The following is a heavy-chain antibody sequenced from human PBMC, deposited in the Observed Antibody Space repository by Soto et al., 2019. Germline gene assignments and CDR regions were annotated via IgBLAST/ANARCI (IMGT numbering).Heavy chain of an antibody. V-gene: IGHV3-23*01. D-gene: IGHD1-7*01. CDR2: SSATGAGT. CDR1: GFTFSSYG. CDR3: AKDRRAGGNYGFYSDL. J-gene: IGHJ4*02. Sequence: EVQLLESGGGLVQPGGSLRLSCAASGFTFSSYGMTWVRQAPGKGLEWVSFSSATGAGTYYADSVKGRFTISRDNSKNTLYLQMTSLRAADTAVSYCAKDRRAGGNYGFYSDLWGQGALVIVSS.